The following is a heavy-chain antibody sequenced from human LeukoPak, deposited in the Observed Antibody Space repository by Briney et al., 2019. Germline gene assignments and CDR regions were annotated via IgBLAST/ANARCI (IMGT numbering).Heavy chain of an antibody. V-gene: IGHV4-34*01. CDR3: ARRRPSFNPGGVWFDP. CDR1: GGSFSGYY. CDR2: INHSGST. J-gene: IGHJ5*02. D-gene: IGHD2-8*02. Sequence: SETLSLTCAVYGGSFSGYYWSWIRQPPGKGLEWIGEINHSGSTNYNPSLKSRVTISADTSKNQFSLKLSSVTAADTAVYYCARRRPSFNPGGVWFDPWGQGTLVTVSS.